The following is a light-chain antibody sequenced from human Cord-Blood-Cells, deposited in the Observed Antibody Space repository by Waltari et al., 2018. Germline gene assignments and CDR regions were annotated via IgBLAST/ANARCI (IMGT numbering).Light chain of an antibody. V-gene: IGLV2-23*02. Sequence: QSALTQPASVSGSPGQSITISCTGTSSDVGSYNLVSWYQQHPGKAPKLMIYEVSKRPSGFSNRFSGSKSGNTASLTISGLQAEDEADYYCCSYADSSYVFGTGTKVTVL. CDR3: CSYADSSYV. CDR2: EVS. CDR1: SSDVGSYNL. J-gene: IGLJ1*01.